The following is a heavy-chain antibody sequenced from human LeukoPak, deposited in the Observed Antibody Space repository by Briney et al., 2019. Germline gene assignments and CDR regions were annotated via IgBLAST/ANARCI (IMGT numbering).Heavy chain of an antibody. J-gene: IGHJ3*02. Sequence: PGGSLRLSCAASGFTFSSYAMSWVRQAPGKGLEWVSAISGSGGSTYYADSVKGRFTISRDNSKNTLYLQMNSLRAEDTAVYYCAKDGGPATTVTTIGARTRSGPNAFDIWGQGTMVTVSS. CDR3: AKDGGPATTVTTIGARTRSGPNAFDI. V-gene: IGHV3-23*01. CDR2: ISGSGGST. D-gene: IGHD4-17*01. CDR1: GFTFSSYA.